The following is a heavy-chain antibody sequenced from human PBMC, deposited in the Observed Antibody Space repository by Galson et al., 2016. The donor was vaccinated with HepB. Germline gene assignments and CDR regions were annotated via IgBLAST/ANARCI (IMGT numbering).Heavy chain of an antibody. CDR1: GGSIINNSYY. CDR2: ISYSETT. V-gene: IGHV4-39*01. J-gene: IGHJ4*02. CDR3: VKGMVYYDNAGFFYDLYYFDY. D-gene: IGHD3-22*01. Sequence: ETLSLTCTVSGGSIINNSYYWGWVRQPPGKGLEWIGSISYSETTHYNPSLKSRVTISVDTSKNQFSLSLSSVTAADTAVYSCVKGMVYYDNAGFFYDLYYFDYWGQGTLVTVSS.